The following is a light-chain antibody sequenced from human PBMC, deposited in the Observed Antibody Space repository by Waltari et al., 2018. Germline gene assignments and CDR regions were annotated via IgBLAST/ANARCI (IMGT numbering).Light chain of an antibody. CDR3: QNHERLPAT. Sequence: EIVLTQSPVTLSLSPGERATLSCRASQNIGRYLVWYQQKPGQAPRLLIYEASRRATGIPDRFSGSGSGTDFSLSISRLEPEDFAVYYCQNHERLPATFGQGTKVEIK. V-gene: IGKV3D-20*02. CDR2: EAS. CDR1: QNIGRY. J-gene: IGKJ1*01.